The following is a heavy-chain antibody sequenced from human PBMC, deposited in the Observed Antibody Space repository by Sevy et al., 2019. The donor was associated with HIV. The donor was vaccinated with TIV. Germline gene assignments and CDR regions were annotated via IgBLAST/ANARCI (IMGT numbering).Heavy chain of an antibody. CDR1: GFTFSSYW. CDR2: ISNSGTTI. Sequence: GGSLRLSCAASGFTFSSYWMTWVRQAPGKGLEWVSYISNSGTTISYSDSVRGRFTISRDNARNLLYLQMNSLRAEDTAVYFCARDLPPSATTVPHFDCWGQGTLVTVSS. V-gene: IGHV3-48*03. D-gene: IGHD4-17*01. J-gene: IGHJ4*02. CDR3: ARDLPPSATTVPHFDC.